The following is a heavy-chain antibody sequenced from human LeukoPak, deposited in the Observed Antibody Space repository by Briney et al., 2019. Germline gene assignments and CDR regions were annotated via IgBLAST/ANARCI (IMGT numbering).Heavy chain of an antibody. CDR2: ISAYNGNT. D-gene: IGHD5-12*01. CDR3: ATRTLVDIVATIEEDYFDY. J-gene: IGHJ4*02. Sequence: ASVKVSCKASGYTFTSYGISWVRQAPGQGLEWMGWISAYNGNTNYAQKLQGRVTMTTDTSTSTAYMELRSLRSDDTAVYYCATRTLVDIVATIEEDYFDYWGQGTLVTVSS. CDR1: GYTFTSYG. V-gene: IGHV1-18*01.